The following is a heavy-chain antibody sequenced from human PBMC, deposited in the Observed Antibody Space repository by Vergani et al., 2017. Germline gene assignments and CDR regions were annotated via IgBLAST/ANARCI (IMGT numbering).Heavy chain of an antibody. CDR2: VSHSGDT. V-gene: IGHV4-38-2*01. CDR3: ARRSSSYYFDI. CDR1: GASISSGDN. D-gene: IGHD3-22*01. Sequence: QLQLQDSGPGLVNSSETLSLTCAVSGASISSGDNWGWIRQPPGKGLEWISSVSHSGDTYFNPSLKGRVSISMDTSKNYFFLTLSSVTAADTAMYYCARRSSSYYFDIWGQGVLITVSS. J-gene: IGHJ5*02.